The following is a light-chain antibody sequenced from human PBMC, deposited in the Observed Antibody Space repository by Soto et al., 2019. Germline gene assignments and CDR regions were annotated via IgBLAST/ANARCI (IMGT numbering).Light chain of an antibody. Sequence: DIHMPQSPATLSASVGDRVTITCRASQSISTWLAWYQQKPGKAPKLVIYWASILESGVPSRLSGSGSGTEFTLTISSLQPDDFATYYCQHYTTYSGTFGPGTKVDIK. V-gene: IGKV1-5*03. CDR1: QSISTW. CDR2: WAS. CDR3: QHYTTYSGT. J-gene: IGKJ3*01.